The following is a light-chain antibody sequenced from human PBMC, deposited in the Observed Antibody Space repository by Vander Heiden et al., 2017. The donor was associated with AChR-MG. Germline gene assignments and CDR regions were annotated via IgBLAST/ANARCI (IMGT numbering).Light chain of an antibody. CDR2: ATS. CDR1: QGIYNY. J-gene: IGKJ3*01. V-gene: IGKV1-27*01. Sequence: DIQMTQSPSSLSASVGDRVTITCRASQGIYNYLAWYQQKPGTVPQVLIYATSTLQPGVPSRFSGSGSGTDFSLTITSLQPEDVATYYCQKYNSVPFTFGPGTKVDLK. CDR3: QKYNSVPFT.